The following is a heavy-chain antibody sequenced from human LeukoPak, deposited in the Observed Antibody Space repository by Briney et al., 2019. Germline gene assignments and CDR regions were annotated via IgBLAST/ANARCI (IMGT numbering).Heavy chain of an antibody. J-gene: IGHJ3*02. D-gene: IGHD3-16*02. CDR1: GFTFSSYE. Sequence: GGSLRLSCVASGFTFSSYEMNWVRQTPGKGLEWLSFISNSGSTVYYADSVKGRFTISRDNAKNSLYLQMNSLRAEDTAVYYCARDILGFIVIDIWGQGTMVTVSS. V-gene: IGHV3-48*03. CDR2: ISNSGSTV. CDR3: ARDILGFIVIDI.